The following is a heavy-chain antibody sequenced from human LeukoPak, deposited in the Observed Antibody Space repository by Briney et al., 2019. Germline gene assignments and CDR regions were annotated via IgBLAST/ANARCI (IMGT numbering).Heavy chain of an antibody. CDR1: GFTFSSYA. Sequence: GGSLRLSCAVSGFTFSSYAMTWVRQAPGKGLEWVSAIDPSGVDTFYADSLRGRFTISRDNSKNTLYLQMNSLRADDTAVYYCAEVEINWSMDIDDYWGQGTLVTVSS. D-gene: IGHD5-12*01. CDR3: AEVEINWSMDIDDY. V-gene: IGHV3-23*01. CDR2: IDPSGVDT. J-gene: IGHJ4*02.